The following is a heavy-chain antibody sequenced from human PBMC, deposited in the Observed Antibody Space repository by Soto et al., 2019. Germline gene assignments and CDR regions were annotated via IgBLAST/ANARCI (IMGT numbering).Heavy chain of an antibody. CDR2: IWYDGSKK. J-gene: IGHJ4*02. CDR1: GFTFSSDG. CDR3: ASVLFGAKKRITSGSGLGY. V-gene: IGHV3-33*01. Sequence: QVQLVESGAGGFQPGRSLRLSCAASGFTFSSDGMHWVRQAPGKGLVWEVVIWYDGSKKYYADSVKCRFSISRDNSENTLYLKMNSLRGEDTDVYYCASVLFGAKKRITSGSGLGYWGQGTLVPGSS. D-gene: IGHD3-10*01.